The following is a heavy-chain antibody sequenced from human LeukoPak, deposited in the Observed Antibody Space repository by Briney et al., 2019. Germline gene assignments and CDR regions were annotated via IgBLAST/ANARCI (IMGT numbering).Heavy chain of an antibody. Sequence: PGGSLRLSCAASGFTFSSYSMNWVRQAPGKGLEWVSSISSSSSYIYYADSVKGRFTISRDNAKNSLYLQMNSLRAEDTAVYYCARDAAWYSSSWYGNTFDYWGQGTLVTVSS. V-gene: IGHV3-21*01. CDR2: ISSSSSYI. J-gene: IGHJ4*02. CDR3: ARDAAWYSSSWYGNTFDY. CDR1: GFTFSSYS. D-gene: IGHD6-13*01.